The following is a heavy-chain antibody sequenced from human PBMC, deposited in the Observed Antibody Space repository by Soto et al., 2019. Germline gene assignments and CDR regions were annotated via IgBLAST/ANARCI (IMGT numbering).Heavy chain of an antibody. V-gene: IGHV4-39*01. CDR1: GGSISSSSYY. CDR3: ARINGDYPPYYYYYMDV. D-gene: IGHD4-17*01. CDR2: IYYSGST. Sequence: SETLSLTCTVSGGSISSSSYYWGWIRQPPGKGMEWIGSIYYSGSTYYNPSLKSRVTISVDTSKNQFSLKLSSVTAADTAVYYCARINGDYPPYYYYYMDVWGKGTTVTVSS. J-gene: IGHJ6*03.